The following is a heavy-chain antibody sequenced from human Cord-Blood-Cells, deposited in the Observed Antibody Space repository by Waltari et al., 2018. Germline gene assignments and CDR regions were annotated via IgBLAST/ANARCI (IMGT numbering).Heavy chain of an antibody. CDR2: IYYSGST. V-gene: IGHV4-39*01. D-gene: IGHD3-3*01. J-gene: IGHJ5*02. Sequence: QLQLQESGPGLVKPSETLSLTCTVSGGSISSSSYYWGWIRQPPGKGLEWIGGIYYSGSTYYNPALKSRVTISVDTSKNQFSLKLSSVTAADTAVYYCARLSGGVLRFLEWLLYPAAWFDPWGQGTLVTVSS. CDR3: ARLSGGVLRFLEWLLYPAAWFDP. CDR1: GGSISSSSYY.